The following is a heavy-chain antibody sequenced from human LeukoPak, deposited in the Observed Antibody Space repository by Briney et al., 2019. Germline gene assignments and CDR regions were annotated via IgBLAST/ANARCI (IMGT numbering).Heavy chain of an antibody. CDR1: GYSFTSYW. J-gene: IGHJ5*02. CDR3: ARGYCSGGSCYWFDP. V-gene: IGHV5-51*01. D-gene: IGHD2-15*01. CDR2: IYPGDSDT. Sequence: GESLKISCKGSGYSFTSYWIGWVRQMSGKGLEWMGIIYPGDSDTRYSPSFQGQVTISADKSISTAYLQWSSLKASDTAMYYCARGYCSGGSCYWFDPWGQGTLVTVSS.